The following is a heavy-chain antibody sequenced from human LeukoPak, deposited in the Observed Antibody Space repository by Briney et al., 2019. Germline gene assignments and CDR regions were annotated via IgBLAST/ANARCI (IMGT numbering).Heavy chain of an antibody. CDR2: ISSSSSTI. J-gene: IGHJ4*02. CDR1: GFTFSSHS. Sequence: GGSLRLSCAASGFTFSSHSMNWVRQAPGKGLEWVSYISSSSSTIYYADSVKGRFTISRDNAKNSLYLQMDSLRAEDTAVYYCARDKGYCSSTSCSFDYWGQGTLVTVSS. V-gene: IGHV3-48*01. D-gene: IGHD2-2*01. CDR3: ARDKGYCSSTSCSFDY.